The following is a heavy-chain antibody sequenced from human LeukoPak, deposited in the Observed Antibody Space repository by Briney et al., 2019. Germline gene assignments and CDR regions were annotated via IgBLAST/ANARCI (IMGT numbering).Heavy chain of an antibody. J-gene: IGHJ4*02. D-gene: IGHD4-17*01. Sequence: PGGSLRLSCEGSGFSFSSYWMTWVRQSPGKGPEWVANIKQDESERYTVDSVKGRFTISRDNAKNSLYLQMNSLRAGDTAVYYCARVMTTVIKAFDYWGQGTLVTVSS. CDR3: ARVMTTVIKAFDY. CDR1: GFSFSSYW. V-gene: IGHV3-7*01. CDR2: IKQDESER.